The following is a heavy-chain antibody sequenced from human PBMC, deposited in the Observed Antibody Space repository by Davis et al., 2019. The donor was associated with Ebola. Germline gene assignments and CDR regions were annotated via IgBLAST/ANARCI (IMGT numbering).Heavy chain of an antibody. D-gene: IGHD3-10*01. CDR2: IYYSGST. CDR1: GGSISSYY. Sequence: PGGSLRLSCTVSGGSISSYYWSWIRQPPGKGLEWIGYIYYSGSTNYNPSLKSRVTISVDTSKNQFSLKLSSVTAADTAVYYCASTDGVYGSGSSLYWGQGTLVTVSS. CDR3: ASTDGVYGSGSSLY. V-gene: IGHV4-59*01. J-gene: IGHJ4*02.